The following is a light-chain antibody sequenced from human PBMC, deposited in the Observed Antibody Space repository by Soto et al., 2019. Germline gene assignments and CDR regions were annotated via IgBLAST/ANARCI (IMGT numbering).Light chain of an antibody. CDR2: DVS. Sequence: QSALTQPASVSGSPGQSITLSCTGTSSDVGGYNYVSWYQQHPGKAPKLMIYDVSNRPSGVSNRFSGSKSGNTASLTISGLQAEDEDDYYCSSYTSSSTLVFGGGTKLTVL. CDR1: SSDVGGYNY. CDR3: SSYTSSSTLV. V-gene: IGLV2-14*01. J-gene: IGLJ2*01.